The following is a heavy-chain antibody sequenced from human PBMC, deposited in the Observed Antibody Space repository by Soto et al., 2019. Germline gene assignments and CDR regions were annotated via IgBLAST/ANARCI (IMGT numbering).Heavy chain of an antibody. J-gene: IGHJ4*02. CDR1: GFTFSSYS. CDR2: ISSSSSYI. Sequence: EVQLVESGGGLVKPGGSLRLSCAASGFTFSSYSMNWVRQAPGKGLEWVSSISSSSSYIYYADSVKGRFTISRDNAKNSLYLQMNSLRAEDTAVYYCATEVTAATADWGQGTLVTVSS. V-gene: IGHV3-21*01. CDR3: ATEVTAATAD. D-gene: IGHD2-2*01.